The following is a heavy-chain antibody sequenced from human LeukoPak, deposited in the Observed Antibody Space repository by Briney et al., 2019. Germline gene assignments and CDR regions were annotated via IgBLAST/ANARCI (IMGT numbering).Heavy chain of an antibody. V-gene: IGHV3-23*01. CDR2: ISGSGGST. Sequence: PGGSLRLSCAASGFTFSSYAMSWVRQAPGKGLEWVSAISGSGGSTYYADSVKGRFTISRDNPKNTLYLQMNSLRAEDTAVYYCAKPEYSSSSNWFDPWGRGTLVTVSS. J-gene: IGHJ5*02. CDR1: GFTFSSYA. D-gene: IGHD6-6*01. CDR3: AKPEYSSSSNWFDP.